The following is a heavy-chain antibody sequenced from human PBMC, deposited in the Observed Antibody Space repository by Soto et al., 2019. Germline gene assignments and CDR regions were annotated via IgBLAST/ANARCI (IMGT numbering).Heavy chain of an antibody. CDR3: AREIAVAGKTSDVFDI. V-gene: IGHV1-69*02. J-gene: IGHJ3*02. D-gene: IGHD6-19*01. CDR2: IVPILGIG. Sequence: SVKVSCKASGGTFSSYTFSWVRQAPGQGLEWMGRIVPILGIGNYAQKFQGSVTITADKSTSTAYMELSSLRSEDTAVYYCAREIAVAGKTSDVFDIWGQGTMVTVSS. CDR1: GGTFSSYT.